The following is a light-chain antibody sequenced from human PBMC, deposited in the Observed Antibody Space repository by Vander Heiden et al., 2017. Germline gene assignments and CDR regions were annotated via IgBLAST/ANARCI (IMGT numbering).Light chain of an antibody. J-gene: IGLJ1*01. CDR2: RDN. V-gene: IGLV1-47*01. CDR3: AAWDDSLSGYV. CDR1: SSNIGSNY. Sequence: QSVLTQPPSASGTPGPRVSISCSGSSSNIGSNYVYWYQQLPGTAPKLLIYRDNQRPSGVPDRFSGSKSGTSAFLAISGLRAEDEADYYCAAWDDSLSGYVFGTGTEVTVL.